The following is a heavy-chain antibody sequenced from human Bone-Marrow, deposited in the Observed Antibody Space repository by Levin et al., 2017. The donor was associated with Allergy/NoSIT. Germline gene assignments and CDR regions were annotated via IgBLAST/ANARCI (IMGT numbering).Heavy chain of an antibody. CDR1: GGSVSTNSFN. CDR3: ARGGRFRGWDTYNSYGLDV. Sequence: SQTLSLTCTVSGGSVSTNSFNWNWIRQSPGKGLEWIGYMYYSGTTNYNPSLRSRVTMSLDTSNNYLSLKLTTVTAADTAVYYCARGGRFRGWDTYNSYGLDVWGTGTAVTVSS. J-gene: IGHJ6*04. CDR2: MYYSGTT. D-gene: IGHD1-26*01. V-gene: IGHV4-61*03.